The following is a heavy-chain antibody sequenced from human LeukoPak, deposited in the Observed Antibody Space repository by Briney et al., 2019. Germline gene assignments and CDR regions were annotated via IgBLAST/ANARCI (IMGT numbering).Heavy chain of an antibody. V-gene: IGHV4-59*12. Sequence: SETLSLTCTVSGGSISRYYWSWIRQHPGNGLEWIGYISYTGSTNYNPSLKSRVTISVDTSKNQFSLKLSSVTAADTAVYYCARDRGYFGSGSLDSWGQGTLVTVSS. D-gene: IGHD3-10*01. CDR3: ARDRGYFGSGSLDS. J-gene: IGHJ4*02. CDR1: GGSISRYY. CDR2: ISYTGST.